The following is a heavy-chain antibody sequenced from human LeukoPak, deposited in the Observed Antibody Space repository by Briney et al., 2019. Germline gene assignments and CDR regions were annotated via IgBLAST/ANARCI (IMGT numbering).Heavy chain of an antibody. J-gene: IGHJ4*02. D-gene: IGHD2-15*01. CDR3: ARDLGYCSGGSCYVGYFDY. V-gene: IGHV3-66*01. Sequence: GGSLRLSCAASGFTVSSKYMSWVRQAPGKGLEWVSVIYSDGSTYYSDSVKGRFTISRDNSKNTLYLQMNSLRAEDTAAYYCARDLGYCSGGSCYVGYFDYWGQGTLVTVSS. CDR1: GFTVSSKY. CDR2: IYSDGST.